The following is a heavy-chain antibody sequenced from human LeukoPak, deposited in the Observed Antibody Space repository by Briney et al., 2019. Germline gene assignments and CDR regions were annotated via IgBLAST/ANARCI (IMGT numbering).Heavy chain of an antibody. Sequence: PSETLSLTCAVSGYSISSGYYWGWIRQPPGKGLEWIGSIYHSGSTYYNPSLKSRVTISVDTSKNQFSLQLSSVTAADTAVYYCARGGYSYAVPLLYWGQGTLVTVSS. J-gene: IGHJ4*02. D-gene: IGHD5-18*01. V-gene: IGHV4-38-2*01. CDR2: IYHSGST. CDR1: GYSISSGYY. CDR3: ARGGYSYAVPLLY.